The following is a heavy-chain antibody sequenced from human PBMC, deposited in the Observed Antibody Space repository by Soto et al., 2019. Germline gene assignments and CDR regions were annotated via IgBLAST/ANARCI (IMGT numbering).Heavy chain of an antibody. CDR2: IYHSGST. V-gene: IGHV4-4*02. D-gene: IGHD6-13*01. CDR3: ATAAQLVKNWLDP. Sequence: SETLSLTCAVSGGSITRPNWWTWVRQPPGKGLEWIGEIYHSGSTNYNPSLKNRVTISVDKSKNQFPLNLTSVTAADTAIYYCATAAQLVKNWLDPWGQGTLVTVSS. J-gene: IGHJ5*02. CDR1: GGSITRPNW.